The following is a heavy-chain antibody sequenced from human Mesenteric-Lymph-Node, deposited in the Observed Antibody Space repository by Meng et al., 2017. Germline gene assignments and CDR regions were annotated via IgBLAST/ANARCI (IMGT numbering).Heavy chain of an antibody. J-gene: IGHJ3*02. D-gene: IGHD6-13*01. Sequence: SETLSLTCTVSGGSISSYYWSWIRQPPGKGLEWIGYIYYSGSTYYNPSLKSRVTISVDTSKNQFSLKLSSVTAADTAVYYCARDVAAAGSDAFDIWGQGTMVTVSS. V-gene: IGHV4-59*12. CDR1: GGSISSYY. CDR2: IYYSGST. CDR3: ARDVAAAGSDAFDI.